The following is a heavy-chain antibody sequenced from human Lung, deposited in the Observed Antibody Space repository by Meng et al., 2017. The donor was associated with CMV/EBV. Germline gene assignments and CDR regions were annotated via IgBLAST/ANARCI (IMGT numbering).Heavy chain of an antibody. CDR1: GYTFTSYD. CDR3: ARGYCSGGSCPVFDP. CDR2: MNPNSGNT. J-gene: IGHJ5*02. V-gene: IGHV1-8*01. Sequence: NKPGASGKVPCKASGYTFTSYDINWVRQATGQGLEWMGWMNPNSGNTGYAQKFQGRVTMTRNTSISTAYMELSSLRSEDTAVYYCARGYCSGGSCPVFDPWGQGTLVTVSS. D-gene: IGHD2-15*01.